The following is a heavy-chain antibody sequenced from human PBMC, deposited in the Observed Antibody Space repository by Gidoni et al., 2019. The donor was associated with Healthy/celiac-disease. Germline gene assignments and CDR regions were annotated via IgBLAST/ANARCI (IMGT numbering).Heavy chain of an antibody. CDR2: ISGSGGST. D-gene: IGHD3-10*01. V-gene: IGHV3-23*01. CDR3: AKGSSAMVRGDLDY. Sequence: EVQLLESGGGLVQPGGSLRLSCAASGFTFSRYAMSWVRQAPGKGLEWVSAISGSGGSTYYADSVKGRFTISRDNSKNTLYLQMNSLRAEDTAVYYCAKGSSAMVRGDLDYWGQGTLVTVSA. J-gene: IGHJ4*02. CDR1: GFTFSRYA.